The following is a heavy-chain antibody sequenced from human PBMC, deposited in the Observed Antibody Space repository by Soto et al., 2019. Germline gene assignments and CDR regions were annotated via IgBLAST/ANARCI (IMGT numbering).Heavy chain of an antibody. V-gene: IGHV5-51*01. Sequence: GESLKISCKGSGYSFTSYWIGWVRQMPGKGLECMGIIYPADSDTRYGPFFQGQVTISVDKSISTAYLQWSSLKASDTAMYYCAKYSGSYHSNFDYWGQGTLVTVSS. D-gene: IGHD1-26*01. CDR1: GYSFTSYW. CDR2: IYPADSDT. J-gene: IGHJ4*02. CDR3: AKYSGSYHSNFDY.